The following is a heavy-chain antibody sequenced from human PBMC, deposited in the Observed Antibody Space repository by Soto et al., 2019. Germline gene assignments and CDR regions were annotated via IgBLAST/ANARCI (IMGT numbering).Heavy chain of an antibody. V-gene: IGHV3-30*18. D-gene: IGHD1-1*01. Sequence: QVQLVESGGGVVQPGRSLRLSCPASGFTLSSYGMHWVRQAPGKGLEWVAIISSNGNNKYYADSVKGRFTISRDNSNNTLYLEMNSLRVEDTAVYCSVKWDNTIYAFDIWGQGTMVTVAS. J-gene: IGHJ3*02. CDR1: GFTLSSYG. CDR3: VKWDNTIYAFDI. CDR2: ISSNGNNK.